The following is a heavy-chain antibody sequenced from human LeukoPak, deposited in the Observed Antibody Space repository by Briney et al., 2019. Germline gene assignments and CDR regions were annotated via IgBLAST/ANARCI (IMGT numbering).Heavy chain of an antibody. V-gene: IGHV4-39*01. CDR1: GDSISSSSYY. CDR2: SYYSGST. J-gene: IGHJ4*02. D-gene: IGHD6-6*01. CDR3: ARRSWSTSSWYFDY. Sequence: SETLSLTCTVSGDSISSSSYYWGWIRQPPEEGLEWIGSSYYSGSTYYNPSLKSRVTISVVTSNNQFSLKLSSVTAADTAVYYCARRSWSTSSWYFDYWGQGTLVTVSS.